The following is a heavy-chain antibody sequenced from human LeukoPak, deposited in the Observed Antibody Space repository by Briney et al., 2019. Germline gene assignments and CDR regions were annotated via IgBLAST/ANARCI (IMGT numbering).Heavy chain of an antibody. Sequence: SVKVSCKASGYTFTSYGISWVRQAPGQGLEWMGRIIPIFGTANYAQKFQGRVTITADKSTSTAYMELSSLRSEDTAVYYCARDLIVVVVPAAIPSGFDPWGQGTLVTVSS. J-gene: IGHJ5*02. CDR1: GYTFTSYG. CDR3: ARDLIVVVVPAAIPSGFDP. V-gene: IGHV1-69*06. CDR2: IIPIFGTA. D-gene: IGHD2-2*01.